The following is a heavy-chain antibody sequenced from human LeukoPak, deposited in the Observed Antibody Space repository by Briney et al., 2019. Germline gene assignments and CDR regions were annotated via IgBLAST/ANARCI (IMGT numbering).Heavy chain of an antibody. V-gene: IGHV4-59*01. D-gene: IGHD6-13*01. Sequence: GSLRLSCAASGFTFSSYWMSWVRQAPGKGLEWIGYIYYSGSTNYNPSLKSRVTISVDTSKNQFSLKLSSVTAADTAVYYCARGLAAAGTFDYWGQGTLVTVSS. CDR2: IYYSGST. CDR1: GFTFSSYW. CDR3: ARGLAAAGTFDY. J-gene: IGHJ4*02.